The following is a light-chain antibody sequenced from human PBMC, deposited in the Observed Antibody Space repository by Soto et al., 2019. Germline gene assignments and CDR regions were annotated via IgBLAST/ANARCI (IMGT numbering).Light chain of an antibody. CDR2: GAA. CDR1: QSVSSSY. Sequence: EIVLTQSPGTLSLSPGERATLSCRASQSVSSSYLAWYQQKPGQAPRLLIYGAASRATGIPDRFSGGGSGTDFTLTISRLETEDFAVYYCQQFSSYPLTFGGGTKVDI. J-gene: IGKJ4*01. V-gene: IGKV3-20*01. CDR3: QQFSSYPLT.